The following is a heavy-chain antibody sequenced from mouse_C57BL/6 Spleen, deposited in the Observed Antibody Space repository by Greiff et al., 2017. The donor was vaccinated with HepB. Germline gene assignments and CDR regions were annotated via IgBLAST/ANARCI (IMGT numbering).Heavy chain of an antibody. Sequence: EVKVEESGGGLVKPGGSLKLSCAASGFTFSDYGMHWVRQAPEKGLEWVAYISSGSSTIYYADTVKGRFTISRDNAKNTLFLQMTSLRSEDTAMYYCARHYGNSWFAYWGQGTLVTVSA. J-gene: IGHJ3*01. D-gene: IGHD2-1*01. CDR1: GFTFSDYG. CDR3: ARHYGNSWFAY. CDR2: ISSGSSTI. V-gene: IGHV5-17*01.